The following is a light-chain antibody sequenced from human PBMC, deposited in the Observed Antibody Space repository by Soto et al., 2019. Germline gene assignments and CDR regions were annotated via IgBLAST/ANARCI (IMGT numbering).Light chain of an antibody. CDR3: CSYVGATTYV. Sequence: QSVLIQPPSVSGSPGQSVTISCTGTSSDVGSYDYVSWYQQHPGTVPKPMIYNVNTQPSGVPDRFSGSKSGNTASMTISGLQAEDEADYYCCSYVGATTYVFGTGTKLTVL. J-gene: IGLJ1*01. V-gene: IGLV2-11*01. CDR2: NVN. CDR1: SSDVGSYDY.